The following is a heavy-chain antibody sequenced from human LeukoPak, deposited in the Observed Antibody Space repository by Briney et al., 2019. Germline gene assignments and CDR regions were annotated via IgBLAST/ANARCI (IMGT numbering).Heavy chain of an antibody. J-gene: IGHJ4*02. CDR1: GFTFADYA. CDR3: AKDVQMTRNDYYNYFEY. Sequence: GGSLRLSCVTSGFTFADYAMHWVRQAPGKGLEWVSGISSNSGGIAYADSVKGRFTISRDNAKNSLYLQMNSLRPEDTALYYCAKDVQMTRNDYYNYFEYWGQGNLVTVSS. D-gene: IGHD3-22*01. V-gene: IGHV3-9*01. CDR2: ISSNSGGI.